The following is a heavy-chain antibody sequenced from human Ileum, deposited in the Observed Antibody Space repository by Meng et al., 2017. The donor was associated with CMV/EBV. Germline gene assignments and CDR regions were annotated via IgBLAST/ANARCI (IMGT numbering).Heavy chain of an antibody. V-gene: IGHV4-39*07. CDR3: ARGRHAYGDYDTFDL. J-gene: IGHJ4*02. CDR1: GDSISSSTFY. CDR2: MYYTGTT. Sequence: QLQLQESGPGLVKPSEPLSLTCTVSGDSISSSTFYWGWIRQPPGKGLEWIGNMYYTGTTYYNPSLKSRATMSVDASKNQFSLKQSSMTAADTAVYYCARGRHAYGDYDTFDLWGQGTLVTVSS. D-gene: IGHD4-17*01.